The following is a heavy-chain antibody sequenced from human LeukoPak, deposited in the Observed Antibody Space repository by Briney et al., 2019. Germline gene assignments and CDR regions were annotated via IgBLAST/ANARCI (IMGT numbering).Heavy chain of an antibody. V-gene: IGHV1-18*01. D-gene: IGHD4-17*01. CDR1: GYTFTSYG. Sequence: GASVKVSCKASGYTFTSYGISWVRQAPGQGLEWMGWISAYNGNTNYAQKLQGRVTMTTDTSTSTAYMELRSLRSDDTDVYYCARDRDYGDYGRFDYWGQGTLVTVSS. CDR3: ARDRDYGDYGRFDY. J-gene: IGHJ4*02. CDR2: ISAYNGNT.